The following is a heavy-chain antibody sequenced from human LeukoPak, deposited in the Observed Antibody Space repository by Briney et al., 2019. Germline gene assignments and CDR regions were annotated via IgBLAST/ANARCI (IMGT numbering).Heavy chain of an antibody. CDR3: AKVPYSSGWYSNWFGP. D-gene: IGHD6-19*01. CDR1: GFTFSSYA. J-gene: IGHJ5*02. V-gene: IGHV3-23*01. Sequence: AGGSLRLSCAASGFTFSSYAMSWVRQAPGKGLEWVSAISGSGGSTYYADSVKGRFTISRDNSKNTLYLQMNSLRAEDTAVYYCAKVPYSSGWYSNWFGPWGQGTLVTVSS. CDR2: ISGSGGST.